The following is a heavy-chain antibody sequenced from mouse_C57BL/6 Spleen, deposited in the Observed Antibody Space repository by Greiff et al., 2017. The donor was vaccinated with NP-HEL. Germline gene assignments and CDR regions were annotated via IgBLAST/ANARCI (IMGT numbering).Heavy chain of an antibody. J-gene: IGHJ4*01. CDR1: GFSLSTSGMG. D-gene: IGHD2-1*01. V-gene: IGHV8-12*01. CDR2: IYWDDDK. CDR3: ARSYYGKRDAMDY. Sequence: QVTLKVSGPGILRSSQTLSLTCSFSGFSLSTSGMGVSWIRQPSGKGLEWLAHIYWDDDKRYNPSLKSRLTISKDTSRNQVFLKITSVDTADTATYYCARSYYGKRDAMDYWGQGTSVTVSS.